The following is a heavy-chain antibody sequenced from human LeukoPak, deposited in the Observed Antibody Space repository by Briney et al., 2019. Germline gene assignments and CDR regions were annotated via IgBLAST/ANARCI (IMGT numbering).Heavy chain of an antibody. V-gene: IGHV4-34*01. Sequence: SETLSLTCAVYGGSFSGYYWSWVRQPPGKGLEWIGEINHSGSTNYNPSLTSRVTISVDTSKNQFSLKLSSVTAADTAVYYCARGRAFPYWGQGTLVTVSS. CDR3: ARGRAFPY. J-gene: IGHJ4*02. CDR2: INHSGST. CDR1: GGSFSGYY.